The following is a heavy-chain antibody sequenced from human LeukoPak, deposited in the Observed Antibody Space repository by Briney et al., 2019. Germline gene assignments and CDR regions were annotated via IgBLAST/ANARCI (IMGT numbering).Heavy chain of an antibody. Sequence: PSETLSLTCTVSGGSISSYYWSWIRQPPGKGLEWIGYIYYSGSTNYNPSLKSRVTISVDTSKNQFSLKLSSVTAADTAVYYCARLVVPAAITVYYYYMDVWGKGTTVTVSS. CDR2: IYYSGST. D-gene: IGHD2-2*01. CDR1: GGSISSYY. V-gene: IGHV4-59*01. J-gene: IGHJ6*03. CDR3: ARLVVPAAITVYYYYMDV.